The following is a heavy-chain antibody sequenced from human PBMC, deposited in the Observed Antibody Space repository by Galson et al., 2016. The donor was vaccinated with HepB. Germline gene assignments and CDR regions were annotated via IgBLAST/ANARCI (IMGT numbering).Heavy chain of an antibody. D-gene: IGHD4-11*01. V-gene: IGHV1-24*01. CDR3: VGDLFFVIDYSDYTFKGFDY. J-gene: IGHJ4*02. CDR1: GHSLTELS. CDR2: YYPEGAQT. Sequence: SVKVSCKVSGHSLTELSINWVRQTPERGLEWIGGYYPEGAQTVYAQKFQDRVTMTEDTSSDTAYLEVSSLTVEDTAVYYCVGDLFFVIDYSDYTFKGFDYWGQGALVTVSS.